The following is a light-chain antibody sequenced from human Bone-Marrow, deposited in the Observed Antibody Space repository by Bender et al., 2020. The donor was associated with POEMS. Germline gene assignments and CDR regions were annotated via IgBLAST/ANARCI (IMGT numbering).Light chain of an antibody. V-gene: IGLV3-1*01. CDR3: QSYENCLGGWL. J-gene: IGLJ3*02. CDR1: NLGNKD. Sequence: SYELTQPPSVSVSPGQTARITCSGDNLGNKDACWYHQKPGQSPILVIYQDSSRPSGIPERFSGSNSGNTATLTISGAQAMDEGYYYCQSYENCLGGWLFGGGTKLTVL. CDR2: QDS.